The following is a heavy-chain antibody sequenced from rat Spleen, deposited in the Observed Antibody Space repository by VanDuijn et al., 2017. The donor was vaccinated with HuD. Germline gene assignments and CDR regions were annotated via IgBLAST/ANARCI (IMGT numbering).Heavy chain of an antibody. CDR3: ASGILDF. Sequence: QVQLKESGPGLVQPSQTLSLTCTVSGFSLTSNRVSWVRQPPGKGLEWMGVIWSHGGIDYNSAIKSRLSITRDTSKSQVFLKMNSLQTEDTAMYFCASGILDFWGQGVMVTVSS. V-gene: IGHV2-47*01. CDR2: IWSHGGI. D-gene: IGHD1-4*01. CDR1: GFSLTSNR. J-gene: IGHJ2*01.